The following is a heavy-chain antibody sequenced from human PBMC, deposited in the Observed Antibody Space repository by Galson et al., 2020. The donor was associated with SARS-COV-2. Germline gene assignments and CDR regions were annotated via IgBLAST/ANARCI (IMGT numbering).Heavy chain of an antibody. J-gene: IGHJ6*03. CDR1: GGSFRNYY. D-gene: IGHD2-15*01. CDR2: LNHRGST. Sequence: SQTLSLTCAVYGGSFRNYYWTWIRQSPEKGLEWLGELNHRGSTNYNPSLKSRVAMSVDASKNQFSLSLSSVTAADTAVYYCARGAEGRRIIVVVPYYCSYMDVWGSETTVTVSS. V-gene: IGHV4-34*01. CDR3: ARGAEGRRIIVVVPYYCSYMDV.